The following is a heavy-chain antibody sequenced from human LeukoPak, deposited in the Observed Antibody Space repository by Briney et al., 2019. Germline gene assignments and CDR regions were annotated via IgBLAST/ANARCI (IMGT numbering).Heavy chain of an antibody. D-gene: IGHD4-23*01. CDR3: AREDYGGSPNFDY. V-gene: IGHV4-59*01. J-gene: IGHJ4*02. CDR1: GGSMSIYY. Sequence: SETLSLTCTASGGSMSIYYWSWIRQPPGKGLEWIGYIDYSGSTNYNASRKSRVTMSVGTSKDQFSLKLNSVTAADTAVYYCAREDYGGSPNFDYWGQGTLVTVSS. CDR2: IDYSGST.